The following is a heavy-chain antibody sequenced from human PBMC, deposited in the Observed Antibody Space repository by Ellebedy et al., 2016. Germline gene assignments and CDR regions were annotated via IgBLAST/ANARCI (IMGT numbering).Heavy chain of an antibody. J-gene: IGHJ5*02. CDR3: AKVGLWFGPFDP. D-gene: IGHD3-10*01. CDR2: IAGNDART. CDR1: GFTFSNFA. V-gene: IGHV3-23*01. Sequence: GGSLRLSCGASGFTFSNFAMSWVRQAPGKGLEWVSIIAGNDARTYYADSVKGRFIISRDNSKNTLFLQMNSLRAEDTAVYYCAKVGLWFGPFDPWGQGTLVTVSS.